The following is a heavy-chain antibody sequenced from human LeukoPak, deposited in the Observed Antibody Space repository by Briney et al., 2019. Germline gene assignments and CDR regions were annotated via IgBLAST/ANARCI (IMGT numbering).Heavy chain of an antibody. Sequence: SETLSLTCAVSNGSITSSSYYWGWIRQPPGKGLEWIGSIYYSGSTYYNPSLKSRVTISLDTSKNQISLKLTSVAAADTAVYYCASRYDFNYYYMHVWGKGTKVTVSS. V-gene: IGHV4-39*07. CDR1: NGSITSSSYY. J-gene: IGHJ6*03. CDR3: ASRYDFNYYYMHV. D-gene: IGHD3-3*01. CDR2: IYYSGST.